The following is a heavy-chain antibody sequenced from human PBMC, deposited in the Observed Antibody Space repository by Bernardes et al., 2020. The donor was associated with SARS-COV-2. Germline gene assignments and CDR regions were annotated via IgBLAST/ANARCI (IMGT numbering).Heavy chain of an antibody. Sequence: GGSLRLSCAASGFTFSGNAMSWVRQAPGKGLEWVSGIGGDGRTHYRDSVKGRFTTPRDNSRNMVYLQMISRRVEITAVYYCVKDLFWWRPHYWGQGVLVTVSS. V-gene: IGHV3-23*01. D-gene: IGHD2-8*02. J-gene: IGHJ4*02. CDR2: IGGDGRT. CDR1: GFTFSGNA. CDR3: VKDLFWWRPHY.